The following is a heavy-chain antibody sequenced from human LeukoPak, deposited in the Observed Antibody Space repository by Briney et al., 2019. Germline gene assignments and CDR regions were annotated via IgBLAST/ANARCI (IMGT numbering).Heavy chain of an antibody. J-gene: IGHJ4*02. CDR2: IKSKTDGGTT. Sequence: GGSLRLSCAASGFTFSSYGMHWVRQAPGKGLEWVGRIKSKTDGGTTDYAAPVKGRFTISRDDSKNTLYLQMNSLRAEDTAVYYCAKDRTGTHFDYWGQGTLVTVSS. V-gene: IGHV3-15*01. CDR3: AKDRTGTHFDY. CDR1: GFTFSSYG. D-gene: IGHD1-1*01.